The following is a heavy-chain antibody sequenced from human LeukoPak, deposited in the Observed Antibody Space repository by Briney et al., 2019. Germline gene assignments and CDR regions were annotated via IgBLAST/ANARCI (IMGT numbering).Heavy chain of an antibody. V-gene: IGHV1-69*13. CDR2: IIPIFGTA. CDR1: GGTFSSYA. CDR3: ARSIKNYYDSSGYYV. J-gene: IGHJ4*02. Sequence: SVKVSCKASGGTFSSYAISWVRQAPGQGLEWMGGIIPIFGTANYAQKFQGRVTITADESTSTAYMELSSLRSEDTAVYYCARSIKNYYDSSGYYVWGQGTLVTVSS. D-gene: IGHD3-22*01.